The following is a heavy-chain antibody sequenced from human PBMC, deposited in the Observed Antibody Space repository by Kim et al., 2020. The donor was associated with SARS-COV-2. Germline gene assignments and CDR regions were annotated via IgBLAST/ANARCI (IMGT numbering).Heavy chain of an antibody. CDR3: AVSTGYQGLDY. Sequence: SETLSLTCTVSGASISTTSDYWGWVRQSPGKGLEWVGTISYRGNTYYNPSLKTRLTISVDTSNNQFSLKLNSVTAADTAVYYCAVSTGYQGLDYWCQGTL. CDR1: GASISTTSDY. CDR2: ISYRGNT. D-gene: IGHD6-19*01. V-gene: IGHV4-39*01. J-gene: IGHJ4*02.